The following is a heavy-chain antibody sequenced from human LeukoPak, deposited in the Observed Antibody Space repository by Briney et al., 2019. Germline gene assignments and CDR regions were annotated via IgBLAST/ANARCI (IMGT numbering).Heavy chain of an antibody. V-gene: IGHV4-61*02. CDR2: IYASGST. Sequence: PSQTLSLTCTVSDGSISGGSYYWSWIRQPAGKGLEWIGRIYASGSTDYNPSLKSRLTISVDTSKNQFSLRLTSVTAADTAAYYCAREKNDYNFWTGGYYYMDVWGKGTTVTVSS. CDR1: DGSISGGSYY. J-gene: IGHJ6*03. D-gene: IGHD3-3*01. CDR3: AREKNDYNFWTGGYYYMDV.